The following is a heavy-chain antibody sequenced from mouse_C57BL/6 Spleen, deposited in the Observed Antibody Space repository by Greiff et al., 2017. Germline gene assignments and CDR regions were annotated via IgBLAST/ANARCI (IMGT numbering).Heavy chain of an antibody. CDR2: IHPNSGST. J-gene: IGHJ4*01. CDR3: ARDYYGSSYDYAMDY. Sequence: VQLQQPGAELVKPGASVKLSCKASGYTFTSYWMHWVKQRPGQGLEWIGMIHPNSGSTNYNEKFKSKATLTVDKSSSTAYMQLSSLTSEDSAVYYCARDYYGSSYDYAMDYWGQGTSVTVSS. D-gene: IGHD1-1*01. CDR1: GYTFTSYW. V-gene: IGHV1-64*01.